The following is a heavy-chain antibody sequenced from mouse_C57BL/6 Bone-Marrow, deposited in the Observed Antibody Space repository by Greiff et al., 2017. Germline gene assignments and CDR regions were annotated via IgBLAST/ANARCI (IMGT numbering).Heavy chain of an antibody. V-gene: IGHV5-17*01. J-gene: IGHJ3*01. Sequence: DVKLVESGGGLVKPGGSLKLSCAASGFTFSDYGMHWVRQAPEKGLEWVAYISSGSSTIYYADTVKGRFTISRDNAKNTLFLQMTRLRSEDTAMYYCARRDYYYGSGAYWGQGTLVTVSA. CDR1: GFTFSDYG. CDR2: ISSGSSTI. CDR3: ARRDYYYGSGAY. D-gene: IGHD1-1*01.